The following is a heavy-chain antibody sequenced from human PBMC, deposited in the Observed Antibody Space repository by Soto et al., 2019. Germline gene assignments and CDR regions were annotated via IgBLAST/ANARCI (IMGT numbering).Heavy chain of an antibody. Sequence: VAVISYDGSNKYYADSVKGRFTISRDNSKNTLYLQMNSLRAEDTAVYYCARSAVTTPFYYYYGMDVWGQGTTVTVSS. CDR2: ISYDGSNK. D-gene: IGHD4-17*01. CDR3: ARSAVTTPFYYYYGMDV. J-gene: IGHJ6*02. V-gene: IGHV3-30-3*01.